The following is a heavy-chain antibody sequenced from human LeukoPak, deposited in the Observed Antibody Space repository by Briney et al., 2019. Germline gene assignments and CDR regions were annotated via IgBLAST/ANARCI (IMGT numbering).Heavy chain of an antibody. CDR2: ISYDGSNK. V-gene: IGHV3-30*14. Sequence: GRSLRLSCAASGFTFSSYAMHWVRQAPGKGLEWVAVISYDGSNKYYADSVKGRFTISRDNSKNTLYLQMNSLRAEDTAVYYCARDTGAAGDYWGQGTLVTVSS. J-gene: IGHJ4*02. D-gene: IGHD6-13*01. CDR1: GFTFSSYA. CDR3: ARDTGAAGDY.